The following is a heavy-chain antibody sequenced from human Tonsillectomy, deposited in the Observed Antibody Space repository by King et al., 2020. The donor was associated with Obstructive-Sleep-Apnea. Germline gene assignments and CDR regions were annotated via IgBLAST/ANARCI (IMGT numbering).Heavy chain of an antibody. J-gene: IGHJ5*02. CDR1: GYTFSNYG. Sequence: VQLVESGAEVKKPGASVKVSCKASGYTFSNYGISWVRQAPGQGLEWMGWISAYNGNTNYAQKLQGRVTMTTDTSTSTAYMELRSLRSDDTAVYYCARDQEYDGPGSYSYLDLWGQGTLVTVSS. D-gene: IGHD3-10*01. CDR2: ISAYNGNT. CDR3: ARDQEYDGPGSYSYLDL. V-gene: IGHV1-18*01.